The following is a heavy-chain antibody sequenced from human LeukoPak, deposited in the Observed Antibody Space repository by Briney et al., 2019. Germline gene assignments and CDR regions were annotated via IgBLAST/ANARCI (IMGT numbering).Heavy chain of an antibody. V-gene: IGHV3-11*05. CDR2: IGTSSSDT. CDR3: AKGHWEMDV. Sequence: KPGGSLRLSCAASGFTFSDYYMSWIRQAPGKGLGWVSYIGTSSSDTAYADSVKGRFTISRDNAKNSLYLQMDSLRVDGTAVYYCAKGHWEMDVRGQGTTVTVSS. CDR1: GFTFSDYY. D-gene: IGHD1-26*01. J-gene: IGHJ6*02.